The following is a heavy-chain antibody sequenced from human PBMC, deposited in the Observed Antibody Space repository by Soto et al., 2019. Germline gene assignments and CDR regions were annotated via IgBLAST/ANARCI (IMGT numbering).Heavy chain of an antibody. D-gene: IGHD2-2*01. Sequence: SETLSLTCTVSGGSISSYYWSWIRQPPGKGLEWSGYIYYSGSTNYNPSLKSRVTISVDTSKNQFSLKLSSVTAADPAVYYCARRDAYDAFDIWGQGTMVTVSS. V-gene: IGHV4-59*08. CDR1: GGSISSYY. J-gene: IGHJ3*02. CDR3: ARRDAYDAFDI. CDR2: IYYSGST.